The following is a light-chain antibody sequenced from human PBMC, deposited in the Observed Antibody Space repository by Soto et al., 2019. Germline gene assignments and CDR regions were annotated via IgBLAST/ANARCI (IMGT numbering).Light chain of an antibody. Sequence: DVVMTQTPLSSPVTLGQPASLSCRSSQSLAHSDGNTYLSWLQQRTGQPPRLLIYKVSNRLSGVPDRFSASGAETDCTLKISRVESEDVGLYYCMQATRFPRTFGQGTKVEIK. V-gene: IGKV2-24*01. CDR3: MQATRFPRT. CDR2: KVS. CDR1: QSLAHSDGNTY. J-gene: IGKJ1*01.